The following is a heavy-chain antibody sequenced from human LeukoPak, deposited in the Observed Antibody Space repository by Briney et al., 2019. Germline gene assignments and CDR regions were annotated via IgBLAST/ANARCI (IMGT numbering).Heavy chain of an antibody. V-gene: IGHV1-2*02. CDR2: INPNSGDT. Sequence: ASVTVSCKASGYTFTAYYIHWVRQAPGQGLEWMAFINPNSGDTYSAPQFQGRVTMTRDTSISTASMELSWLSSDDTAVYYCATGGATAFTYWGQGTLVTVSS. CDR1: GYTFTAYY. D-gene: IGHD5-18*01. J-gene: IGHJ4*02. CDR3: ATGGATAFTY.